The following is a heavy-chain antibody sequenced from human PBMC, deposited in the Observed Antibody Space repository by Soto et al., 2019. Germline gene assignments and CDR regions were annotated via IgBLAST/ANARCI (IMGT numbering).Heavy chain of an antibody. CDR2: IWYDGSNK. Sequence: ESGGGVVQPGRSLRLSCAASGFTFSSYGMHWVRQAPGKGLEWVAVIWYDGSNKYYADSVKGRFTISRDNSKNTLYLQMNSLRAEDTAVYYCAREGGYDFWSAYDFDYWGQGTLVNVSS. V-gene: IGHV3-33*01. CDR3: AREGGYDFWSAYDFDY. J-gene: IGHJ4*02. CDR1: GFTFSSYG. D-gene: IGHD3-3*01.